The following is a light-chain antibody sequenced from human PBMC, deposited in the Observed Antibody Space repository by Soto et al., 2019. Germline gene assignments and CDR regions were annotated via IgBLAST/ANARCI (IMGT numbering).Light chain of an antibody. CDR1: HSVSGNF. CDR2: GPS. Sequence: EIVLTQSPGTLSLSPGERATLSCRASHSVSGNFLAWYQQRPGQAPRLLIYGPSSRAADIPDRFSGSGSGTDFTLTISRLEPEDFAVYFCQQYGTSPGTFGQGTKLEIK. V-gene: IGKV3-20*01. CDR3: QQYGTSPGT. J-gene: IGKJ2*01.